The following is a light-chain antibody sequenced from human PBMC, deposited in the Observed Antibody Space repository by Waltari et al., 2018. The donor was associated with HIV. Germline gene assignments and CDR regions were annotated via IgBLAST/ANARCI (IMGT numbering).Light chain of an antibody. J-gene: IGLJ3*02. CDR2: EYK. CDR1: SSDVGSYNV. Sequence: QSALTQPASVSGSPGQSITISCTGTSSDVGSYNVVSWYQQHPGKAPKLMINEYKKRPSGVSNRFSGSKSGNTASLTISGLQAEDEADYYCCSYTGSTTWVFGGGTKLTVL. CDR3: CSYTGSTTWV. V-gene: IGLV2-23*01.